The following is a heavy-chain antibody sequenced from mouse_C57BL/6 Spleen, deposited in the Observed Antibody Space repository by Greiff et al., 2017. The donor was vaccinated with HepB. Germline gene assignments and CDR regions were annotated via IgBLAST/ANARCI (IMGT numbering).Heavy chain of an antibody. V-gene: IGHV1-80*01. Sequence: QVHVKQSGAELVKPGASVKISCKASGYAFSSYWMNWVKQRPGKGLEWIGQIYPGDGDTNYNGKFKGKATLTADKSSSTAYMQLSSLTSEDSAVYFCARNDYGDWYFDVWGTGTTVTVSS. D-gene: IGHD1-1*01. CDR3: ARNDYGDWYFDV. CDR1: GYAFSSYW. J-gene: IGHJ1*03. CDR2: IYPGDGDT.